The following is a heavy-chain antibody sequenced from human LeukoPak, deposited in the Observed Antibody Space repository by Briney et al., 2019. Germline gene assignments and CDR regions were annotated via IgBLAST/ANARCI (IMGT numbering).Heavy chain of an antibody. CDR2: IYYSGST. CDR3: ARLPDSSSPGDDWFDP. Sequence: SETLSLTCTVSGGSISSYYWSWIRQPPGKGLEWMGYIYYSGSTNYNPSLKSRVTISVDTSKNQFSLKLSSVTAADTAVYYCARLPDSSSPGDDWFDPWGQGTLVTVSS. V-gene: IGHV4-59*08. D-gene: IGHD6-13*01. CDR1: GGSISSYY. J-gene: IGHJ5*02.